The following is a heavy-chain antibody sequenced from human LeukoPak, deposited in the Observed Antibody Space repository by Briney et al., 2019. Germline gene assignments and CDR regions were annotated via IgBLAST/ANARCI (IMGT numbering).Heavy chain of an antibody. CDR2: IDWDDDK. CDR3: ARTEFRYCSGGSCYRDYYFDY. J-gene: IGHJ4*02. Sequence: ESGPALVKPTQTLTLTCTFSEFSLSTSGMCVSWIRQPPGKALEWLARIDWDDDKYYSTSLKTRLTISKDTSKNQVVLTMTNMDPVDTATYYCARTEFRYCSGGSCYRDYYFDYWGQGTLVTVSS. V-gene: IGHV2-70*11. CDR1: EFSLSTSGMC. D-gene: IGHD2-15*01.